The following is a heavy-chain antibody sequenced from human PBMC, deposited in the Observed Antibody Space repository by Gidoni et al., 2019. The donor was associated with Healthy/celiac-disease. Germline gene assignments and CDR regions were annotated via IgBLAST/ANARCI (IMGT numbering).Heavy chain of an antibody. Sequence: EVQRVESGGGLVKPGGSLRLSCAAAGSTFSSYGIGWVRQAPGKGLEWVANIKQDGSEKYYVDSVKGRFTISRDNAKNSLYLQMNSLRAEDTAVYYCARDRVLLWFGELLSKGGMDVWGQGTTVTVSS. CDR1: GSTFSSYG. CDR3: ARDRVLLWFGELLSKGGMDV. D-gene: IGHD3-10*01. J-gene: IGHJ6*02. CDR2: IKQDGSEK. V-gene: IGHV3-7*04.